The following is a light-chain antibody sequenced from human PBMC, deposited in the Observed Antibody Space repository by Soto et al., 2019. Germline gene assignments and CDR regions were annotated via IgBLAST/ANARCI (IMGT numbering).Light chain of an antibody. J-gene: IGKJ4*01. CDR2: DAS. V-gene: IGKV1-39*01. CDR1: QSISSY. CDR3: QQANSLPLT. Sequence: DIQMTQSPSSLSASVGDRVLITCRVSQSISSYLNWYQQKPGKAPKLLIYDASTLHSGVPSRFGGGGSGTDFTLTISSLQPEDFATYYCQQANSLPLTFGGGTEVDIK.